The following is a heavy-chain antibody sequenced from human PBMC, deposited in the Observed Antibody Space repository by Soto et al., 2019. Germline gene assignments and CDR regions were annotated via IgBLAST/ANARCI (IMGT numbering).Heavy chain of an antibody. CDR1: GFTFSSYG. CDR3: ARDPETNYYGSGSYYNGRTNYYFDY. J-gene: IGHJ4*02. D-gene: IGHD3-10*01. CDR2: IWYDGSNK. Sequence: PGGSLRLSCAASGFTFSSYGMHWVRQAPGKGLEWVAVIWYDGSNKYYADSVKGRFTISRDNSKNTLYLQMNSLRAEDTAVYYCARDPETNYYGSGSYYNGRTNYYFDYWGQGTLVTVSS. V-gene: IGHV3-33*01.